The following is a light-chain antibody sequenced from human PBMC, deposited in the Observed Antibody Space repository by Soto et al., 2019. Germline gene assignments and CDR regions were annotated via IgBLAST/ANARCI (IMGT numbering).Light chain of an antibody. Sequence: DIQMTQSPSTLSGSVGDRVTITCRASQTISSWLAWYQQKPGKAPKLLIYDASSLESGVPSRFSGSGSGTEFTLTISSLQPDDFATYYCQQYNSSPCTFGQGTKVDIK. CDR1: QTISSW. CDR3: QQYNSSPCT. J-gene: IGKJ1*01. CDR2: DAS. V-gene: IGKV1-5*01.